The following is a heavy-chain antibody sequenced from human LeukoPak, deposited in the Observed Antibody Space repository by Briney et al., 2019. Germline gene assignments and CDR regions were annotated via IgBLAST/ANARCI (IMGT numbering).Heavy chain of an antibody. CDR3: TTDSRIVVVTY. CDR2: IKSKTDGGTT. J-gene: IGHJ4*02. D-gene: IGHD3-22*01. Sequence: GGSLRLSCAASGFTFSSYEMNWVRQAPGKGLEWVGRIKSKTDGGTTDYAAPVKGRFTISRDDSKNTLYLQMNSLKTEDTAVYYCTTDSRIVVVTYWGQGTLVTVSS. CDR1: GFTFSSYE. V-gene: IGHV3-15*01.